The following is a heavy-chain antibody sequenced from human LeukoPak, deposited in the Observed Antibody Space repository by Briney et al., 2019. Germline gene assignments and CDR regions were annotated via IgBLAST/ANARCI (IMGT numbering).Heavy chain of an antibody. CDR2: INPNSGDT. J-gene: IGHJ4*02. V-gene: IGHV1-2*02. CDR3: ARGGFDY. Sequence: ASVKVSCKASGYTFTDYYVHWVRQAPGQGLEWMGWINPNSGDTNYAQKFRGRVNMTRDTSISTAYMELSRLRSDDTAIYYCARGGFDYWGQGTLVTVSS. CDR1: GYTFTDYY.